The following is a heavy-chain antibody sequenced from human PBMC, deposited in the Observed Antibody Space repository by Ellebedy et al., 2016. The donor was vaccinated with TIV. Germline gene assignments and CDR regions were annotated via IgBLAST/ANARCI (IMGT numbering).Heavy chain of an antibody. CDR3: AKQKSTSAGSSDI. J-gene: IGHJ3*02. D-gene: IGHD2-2*01. CDR2: ITGSGGST. V-gene: IGHV3-23*01. Sequence: GESLKISCAASGFTFSSYAMTWVRQAPGKGLEWVSAITGSGGSTYYADSVKGRFTISRDNSKNTLYLQMNSMRVEDTAVYYCAKQKSTSAGSSDIWGQGAMVTVSS. CDR1: GFTFSSYA.